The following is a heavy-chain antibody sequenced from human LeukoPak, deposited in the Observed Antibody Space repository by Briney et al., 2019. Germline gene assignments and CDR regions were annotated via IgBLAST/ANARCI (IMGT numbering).Heavy chain of an antibody. CDR2: IIPIFGTA. J-gene: IGHJ4*02. V-gene: IGHV1-69*13. CDR3: ARDSPSSSYYPGDFDY. CDR1: GGTFSSYA. D-gene: IGHD3-22*01. Sequence: ASVKVSCKASGGTFSSYAISRVRQAPGQGLEWMGGIIPIFGTANYAQKFQGRVTITADESTSTAYMELSSLRSEDTAVYYCARDSPSSSYYPGDFDYWGQGTLVTVSS.